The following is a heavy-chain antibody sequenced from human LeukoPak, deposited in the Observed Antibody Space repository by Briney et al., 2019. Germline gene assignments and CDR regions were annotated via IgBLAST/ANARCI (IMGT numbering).Heavy chain of an antibody. V-gene: IGHV1-2*02. Sequence: GASVKVSCKASGYTFTGYYMHSVRQAPGQGLEWMGWINPNSGDTNYAQKFQGRVTMTRDTSISTAYMELSRLRSDDTAVYYCAKNPYEYYFDYWGQGTLVTVSS. D-gene: IGHD5-12*01. CDR3: AKNPYEYYFDY. CDR1: GYTFTGYY. CDR2: INPNSGDT. J-gene: IGHJ4*02.